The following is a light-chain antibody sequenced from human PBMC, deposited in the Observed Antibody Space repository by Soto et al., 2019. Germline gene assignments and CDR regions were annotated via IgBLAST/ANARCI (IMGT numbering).Light chain of an antibody. V-gene: IGLV1-40*01. CDR1: SSNIGAGYD. Sequence: QSALTQPPSVSGAPGQRVTISCTGSSSNIGAGYDVHWYQQLPGTAPKLLIYGNSNRPSGVPDRFSGSKSGTSASLAITGLQAEDEADYYCQSYDSSFDVFGTGTKVTVL. CDR2: GNS. CDR3: QSYDSSFDV. J-gene: IGLJ1*01.